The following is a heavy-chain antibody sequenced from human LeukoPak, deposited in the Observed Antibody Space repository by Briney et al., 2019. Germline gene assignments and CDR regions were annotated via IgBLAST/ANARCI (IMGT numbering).Heavy chain of an antibody. CDR1: GYPFTSYD. J-gene: IGHJ3*01. CDR3: ARVPREIASI. Sequence: GASVKVSCKASGYPFTSYDINWVRQATGQGLEWMGYMNPVSGNTGYAQKFQGRVTITTDTSTSTAYMELSSLRSEDTAVYYCARVPREIASIWGEGTMCTVSS. CDR2: MNPVSGNT. D-gene: IGHD3-16*02. V-gene: IGHV1-8*01.